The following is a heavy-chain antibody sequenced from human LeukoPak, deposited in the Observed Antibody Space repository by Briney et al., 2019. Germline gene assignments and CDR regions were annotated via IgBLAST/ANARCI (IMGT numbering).Heavy chain of an antibody. V-gene: IGHV3-23*01. Sequence: GGSLRLSCAASEFTFSNYGMSWVRQAPGKGLEWVSAISVSGTGTYYADSVKGRFTISRDNSKNTLYLQMNSLRAEDTAVYYCAKGDFDWLLDYFDYWGQGTLVTVSS. D-gene: IGHD3-9*01. CDR3: AKGDFDWLLDYFDY. CDR1: EFTFSNYG. CDR2: ISVSGTGT. J-gene: IGHJ4*02.